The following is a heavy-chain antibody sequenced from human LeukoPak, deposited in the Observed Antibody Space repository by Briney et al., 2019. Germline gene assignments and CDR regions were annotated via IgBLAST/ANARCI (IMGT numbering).Heavy chain of an antibody. V-gene: IGHV3-23*01. J-gene: IGHJ6*03. Sequence: PGGSLRLSCAASGFTFSSYAMSWVRQAPGKGLEWVSAISGSGGSTYYADSVKGRFTISRDNSKNTLYLQMNRLRAEDTAVYYCAKVPAATRYYYYYMDVWGKGTTVTVSS. CDR1: GFTFSSYA. CDR2: ISGSGGST. CDR3: AKVPAATRYYYYYMDV. D-gene: IGHD2-2*01.